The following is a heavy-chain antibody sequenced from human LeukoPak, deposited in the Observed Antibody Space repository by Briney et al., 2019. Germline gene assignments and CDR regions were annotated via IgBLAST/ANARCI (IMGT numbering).Heavy chain of an antibody. V-gene: IGHV3-73*01. CDR1: GFSFSGSA. J-gene: IGHJ3*01. CDR2: IRGKADNYAT. D-gene: IGHD1-14*01. Sequence: SGGSLKLSCAASGFSFSGSAMHWVRQASGKGLEWVGRIRGKADNYATAYAASVRSRFTISRDDSKNTAYLQMNSLKVEDTAVYYCTRRITGPLGAFDLWGQGTMVTVSS. CDR3: TRRITGPLGAFDL.